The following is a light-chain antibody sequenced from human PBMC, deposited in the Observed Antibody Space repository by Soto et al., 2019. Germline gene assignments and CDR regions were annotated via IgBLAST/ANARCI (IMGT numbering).Light chain of an antibody. CDR3: QQYHSYSWT. CDR2: KAS. J-gene: IGKJ1*01. CDR1: QSISPW. V-gene: IGKV1-5*03. Sequence: DIQMTQSPSTLSASVGDRVTITCRASQSISPWLAWFQQKPGKAHKLLIYKASLLESGVPSRFSGSGSGTEFTLTISSLQPDDFAVYYCQQYHSYSWTFGQGTKV.